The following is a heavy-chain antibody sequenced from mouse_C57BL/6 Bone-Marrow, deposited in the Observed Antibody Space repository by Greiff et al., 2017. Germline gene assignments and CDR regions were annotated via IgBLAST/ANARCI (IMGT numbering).Heavy chain of an antibody. J-gene: IGHJ3*01. CDR2: IHPNSGST. V-gene: IGHV1-64*01. CDR3: ARPGFAY. CDR1: GYTFTSYW. Sequence: VKLLQPGAELVKPGASVKLSCKASGYTFTSYWMHWVKQTPGQGLEWIGMIHPNSGSTNYNEKVKSKDTMTVDKSSSTAYMQLSSLTSEDSAVYYCARPGFAYWGQGTLGTGSA.